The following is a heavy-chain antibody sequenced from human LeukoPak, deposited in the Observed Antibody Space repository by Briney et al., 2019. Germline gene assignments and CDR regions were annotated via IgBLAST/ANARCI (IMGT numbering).Heavy chain of an antibody. CDR1: GFTFSSYW. V-gene: IGHV3-7*04. J-gene: IGHJ4*02. Sequence: GGSLRLSCAASGFTFSSYWMSWVRQGPGKGLEWVATIKNDGSGKNYVDSVKGRFTISRDNAKNSLYLQMSGLRAEDTAVYFCATADWFSFDFWGQGTLVTVSS. CDR2: IKNDGSGK. D-gene: IGHD3-9*01. CDR3: ATADWFSFDF.